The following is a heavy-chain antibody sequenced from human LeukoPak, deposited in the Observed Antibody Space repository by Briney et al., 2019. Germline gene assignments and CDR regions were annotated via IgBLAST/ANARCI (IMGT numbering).Heavy chain of an antibody. V-gene: IGHV3-15*01. D-gene: IGHD6-13*01. CDR1: GFTFSNAW. CDR2: IKSKTDGGTT. CDR3: TTDGGIVAVGTVQDY. J-gene: IGHJ4*02. Sequence: GGSLRLSCAASGFTFSNAWMSWVRQAPGKGLEWVGRIKSKTDGGTTDYAAPVKGRFTISRDDSKNTLYLQMNSLKTEDTAVYYCTTDGGIVAVGTVQDYWGQGTLVTVSS.